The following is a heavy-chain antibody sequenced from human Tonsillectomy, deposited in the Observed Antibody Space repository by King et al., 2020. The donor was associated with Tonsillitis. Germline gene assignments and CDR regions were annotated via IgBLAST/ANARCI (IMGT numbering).Heavy chain of an antibody. CDR3: ATYVSGSFDY. CDR1: GGSISSSDHY. J-gene: IGHJ4*02. Sequence: QLQESGPGVVKPSETLSLTCTVSGGSISSSDHYWAWIRQPPGKGLEWIGYMYDSGTSFYNPSPKSRITISGGSSESRFSLNLSSVTAADTAVYFCATYVSGSFDYWGQGALVTVSS. CDR2: MYDSGTS. D-gene: IGHD1-26*01. V-gene: IGHV4-39*01.